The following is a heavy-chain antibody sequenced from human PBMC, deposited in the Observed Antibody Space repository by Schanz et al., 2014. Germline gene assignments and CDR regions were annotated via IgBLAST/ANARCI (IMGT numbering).Heavy chain of an antibody. V-gene: IGHV1-69*04. CDR3: ARGRGFYDY. CDR2: IIPSLGLA. CDR1: GYTFSSYG. D-gene: IGHD3-10*01. J-gene: IGHJ4*02. Sequence: QVQLVQSGAEVKKPGASVKVSCKASGYTFSSYGITWVRQAPGQGLEWMGRIIPSLGLAKYEQKFQDKVTITADTSTNTAYMELSSLTSEDTAVHYCARGRGFYDYWGQGTLVTVSA.